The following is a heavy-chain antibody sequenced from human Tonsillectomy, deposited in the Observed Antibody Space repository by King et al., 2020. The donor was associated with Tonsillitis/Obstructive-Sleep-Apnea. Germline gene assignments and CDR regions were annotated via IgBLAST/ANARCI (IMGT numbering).Heavy chain of an antibody. V-gene: IGHV3-74*01. CDR3: ARDHSGTGAAFDI. CDR2: INFDGGIS. CDR1: EFTFSSVS. J-gene: IGHJ3*02. D-gene: IGHD1-1*01. Sequence: VQLVESGVGLVQPGGSLILTCAVSEFTFSSVSMHWVRRAPGKGLVWVSHINFDGGISDFADSAKGRFTISRHNAKNTLYLQMNSLRAEDTAVYYCARDHSGTGAAFDIWGQGTMLTVSS.